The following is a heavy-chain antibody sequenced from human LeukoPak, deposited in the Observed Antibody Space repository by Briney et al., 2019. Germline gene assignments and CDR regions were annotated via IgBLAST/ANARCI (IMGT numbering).Heavy chain of an antibody. V-gene: IGHV3-33*06. J-gene: IGHJ6*03. Sequence: QPGRSLRLSCAASGFTFSSYGMHWVRQAPGKGLERVAVIWYDGSNKYYADSVKGRFTISRDNSKNTLYLQMNSLRAEDTAVYYCAKIGYYGSGSYLGSHYYYYYYMDVWGKGATVTVSS. CDR3: AKIGYYGSGSYLGSHYYYYYYMDV. D-gene: IGHD3-10*01. CDR2: IWYDGSNK. CDR1: GFTFSSYG.